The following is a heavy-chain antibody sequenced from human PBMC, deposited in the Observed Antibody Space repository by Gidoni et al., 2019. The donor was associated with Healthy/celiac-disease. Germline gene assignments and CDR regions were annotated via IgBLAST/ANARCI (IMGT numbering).Heavy chain of an antibody. D-gene: IGHD2-2*01. CDR2: TYYRSKWYN. V-gene: IGHV6-1*01. CDR3: ARAPPTRYCSSTSCYGAGVLDAFDI. J-gene: IGHJ3*02. Sequence: LSRGLEWQGRTYYRSKWYNDYAVSVKSRRTINPDTYKNQFSLQLNSVTPEDTAVYYCARAPPTRYCSSTSCYGAGVLDAFDIWGQGTMVTVSS.